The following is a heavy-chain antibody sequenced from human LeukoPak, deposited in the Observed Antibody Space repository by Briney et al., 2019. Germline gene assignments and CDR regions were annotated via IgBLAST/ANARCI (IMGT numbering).Heavy chain of an antibody. CDR2: ISAYNGNT. D-gene: IGHD3-22*01. V-gene: IGHV1-18*01. CDR1: GYTFTSYG. CDR3: ARVRFPGEGYYYDSSGYYLDY. J-gene: IGHJ4*02. Sequence: ASVKVSCKASGYTFTSYGISWVRQAPGQGLEWMGWISAYNGNTNYAQRLQGRVTMTTDTSTSTAYMELRSLRSDDTAVYYCARVRFPGEGYYYDSSGYYLDYWGQGTLVTVSS.